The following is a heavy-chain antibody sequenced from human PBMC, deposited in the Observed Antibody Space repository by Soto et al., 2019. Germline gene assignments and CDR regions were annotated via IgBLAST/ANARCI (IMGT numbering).Heavy chain of an antibody. J-gene: IGHJ4*02. D-gene: IGHD5-18*01. CDR3: AKDIGARGYSYGGFDY. CDR2: ISWNSGSI. V-gene: IGHV3-9*01. Sequence: PGGSLRLSCAASGFTLDDYAMHWVRQAPGKGLEWVSGISWNSGSIGYADSVKGRFTISRDNAKNSLYLQMNSLRAEDTALYYCAKDIGARGYSYGGFDYWGQGTLVTVSS. CDR1: GFTLDDYA.